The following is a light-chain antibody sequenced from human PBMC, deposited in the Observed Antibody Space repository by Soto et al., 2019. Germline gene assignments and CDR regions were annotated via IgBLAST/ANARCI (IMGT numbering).Light chain of an antibody. CDR2: DAS. V-gene: IGKV3-15*01. J-gene: IGKJ1*01. CDR3: QQYNGYSTWT. CDR1: QSIRSN. Sequence: DIVMTLSPATLSVSQGEGATLHCRASQSIRSNLAWYQQKPGQAPRLLFYDASVRATGIPARFSGSGSGTEFTLTISSLQSADFATYYCQQYNGYSTWTFGQGTNVDIK.